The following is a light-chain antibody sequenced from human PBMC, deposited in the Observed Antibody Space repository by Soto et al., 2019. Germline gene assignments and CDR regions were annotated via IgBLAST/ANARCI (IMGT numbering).Light chain of an antibody. V-gene: IGLV2-14*01. J-gene: IGLJ1*01. CDR3: SSFTSGSTL. Sequence: QSALTQPASVSGSPGQSITISCTGTSSDVGGYNFVSWYQQHPGKAPKLTIYEVSNRPSGVSNRFSGSKSGNTASLTISGLQAEDEADYYCSSFTSGSTLFGTGTKLTVL. CDR2: EVS. CDR1: SSDVGGYNF.